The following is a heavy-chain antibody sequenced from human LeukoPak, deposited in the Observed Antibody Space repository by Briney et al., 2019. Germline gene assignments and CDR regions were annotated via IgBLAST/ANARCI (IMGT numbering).Heavy chain of an antibody. CDR2: IKSKSDGGTL. CDR3: TTLKGYYDMDV. J-gene: IGHJ6*02. Sequence: PGGSLRLSCAASGFTFSNAWMTWVRKAPGKGLEWIGRIKSKSDGGTLDYAAPVKGRFTFSRDDSKHTLYLQSSSLQTEDTATYYCTTLKGYYDMDVWGQGTTVTVSS. CDR1: GFTFSNAW. V-gene: IGHV3-15*01.